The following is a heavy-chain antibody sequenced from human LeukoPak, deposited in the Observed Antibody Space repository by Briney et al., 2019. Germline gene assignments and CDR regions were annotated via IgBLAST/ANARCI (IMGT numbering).Heavy chain of an antibody. CDR3: TKAGIAVPATPDY. Sequence: GGSLRLSCAASGFTYSNYAMTWVRQAPRKRLEWVSGISSGGGTTYYADSVKGRFIISRDNSKNTLYLQMDSLRAEDTAVYYCTKAGIAVPATPDYWGQGTLVTVSS. CDR2: ISSGGGTT. CDR1: GFTYSNYA. D-gene: IGHD6-19*01. V-gene: IGHV3-23*01. J-gene: IGHJ4*02.